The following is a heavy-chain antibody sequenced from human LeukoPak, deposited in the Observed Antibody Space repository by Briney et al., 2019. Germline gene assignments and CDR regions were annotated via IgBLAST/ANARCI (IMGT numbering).Heavy chain of an antibody. CDR3: AGLFWSGPDY. Sequence: GGSLRLSCAASGFTFNTYSMNWVRQAPGKGLEWVSFISSDSSVIYYADSVKGRFTISRDNAKNSLSLQMNSLRAEDTAVYYCAGLFWSGPDYWGQGTLVTVSS. CDR2: ISSDSSVI. CDR1: GFTFNTYS. V-gene: IGHV3-48*01. D-gene: IGHD3-3*01. J-gene: IGHJ4*02.